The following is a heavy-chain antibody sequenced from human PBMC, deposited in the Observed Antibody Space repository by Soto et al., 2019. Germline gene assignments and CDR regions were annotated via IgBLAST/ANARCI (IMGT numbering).Heavy chain of an antibody. J-gene: IGHJ5*02. D-gene: IGHD2-21*01. CDR3: ARGIGSPNWFDP. Sequence: SETLSLISTVFSDSISARIYYWGWIRQPPGKGLEWIGSTYYTCSTHYNQSLITLSTDTVDTSQNQLSLSLSSVTAADNAVYYCARGIGSPNWFDPWGKGNLVTVSS. CDR2: TYYTCST. V-gene: IGHV4-39*01. CDR1: SDSISARIYY.